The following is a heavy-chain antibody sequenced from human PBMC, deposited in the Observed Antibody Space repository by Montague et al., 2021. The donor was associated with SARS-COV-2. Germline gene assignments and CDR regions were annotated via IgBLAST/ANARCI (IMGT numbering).Heavy chain of an antibody. CDR3: ASPTYYYDSSGSDAFDI. J-gene: IGHJ3*02. V-gene: IGHV4-34*01. Sequence: SETLSLTCAVYGGSFSGYYWSWIRQPPGKGLEWIGEINHSGSTNYNPSLKSRVTISVDTSKNQFSLKLSSVTAPDTAVYYCASPTYYYDSSGSDAFDIWGQGTMVTVSS. D-gene: IGHD3-22*01. CDR1: GGSFSGYY. CDR2: INHSGST.